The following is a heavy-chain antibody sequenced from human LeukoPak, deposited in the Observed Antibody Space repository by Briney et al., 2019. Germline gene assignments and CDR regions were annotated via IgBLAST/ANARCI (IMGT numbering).Heavy chain of an antibody. CDR2: THRSGDT. CDR1: GGSISSGNW. Sequence: SETLSLTCAVSGGSISSGNWWSWVRQPPGKGLEWIGETHRSGDTKYNPSLNGRVTISMDNSKNQLSLNLISVTAADTAIYFCATRHHSRTYMVPLDSWGQGTLVTVSS. CDR3: ATRHHSRTYMVPLDS. J-gene: IGHJ5*01. V-gene: IGHV4-4*02. D-gene: IGHD3-10*01.